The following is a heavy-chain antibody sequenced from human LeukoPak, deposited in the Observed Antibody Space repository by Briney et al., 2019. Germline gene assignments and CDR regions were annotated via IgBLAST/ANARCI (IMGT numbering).Heavy chain of an antibody. CDR2: ISGSGGST. CDR3: ARSLVPRQGWNDPAYYYYGMDV. Sequence: QSGGSLRLSCAASGFTFSSYAMSWVRQAPGKGLEWVSAISGSGGSTYYADSVKGRYTISRDNSKNTLYLQMNSLRAEDTAVYYCARSLVPRQGWNDPAYYYYGMDVWGQGTTVTVSS. J-gene: IGHJ6*02. D-gene: IGHD1-1*01. CDR1: GFTFSSYA. V-gene: IGHV3-23*01.